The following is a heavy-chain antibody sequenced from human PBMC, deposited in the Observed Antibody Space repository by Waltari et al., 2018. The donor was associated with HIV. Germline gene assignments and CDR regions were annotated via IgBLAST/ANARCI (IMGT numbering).Heavy chain of an antibody. CDR3: ARGKRTMVRGVIITGGMDV. V-gene: IGHV4-34*01. Sequence: QVQLQQWGAGLLKPSETLSLTCAVYGGSFSGYYWSWIRQPPGKGLEWIGEINHSGSTNYNPSLKSRVTISVDTSKNQFSLKLSSVTAADTAVYYCARGKRTMVRGVIITGGMDVWGQGTTVTVSS. CDR2: INHSGST. D-gene: IGHD3-10*01. CDR1: GGSFSGYY. J-gene: IGHJ6*02.